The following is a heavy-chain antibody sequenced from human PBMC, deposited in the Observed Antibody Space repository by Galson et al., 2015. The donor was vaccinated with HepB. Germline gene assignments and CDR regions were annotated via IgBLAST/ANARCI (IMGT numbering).Heavy chain of an antibody. J-gene: IGHJ4*02. Sequence: SVKVSCKASGYTFTSYDMHWVRQAPGQRLEWMGWINAGNGNTKYSQKFQGRVTITRDTSASTAYMELSSLRSEDTAVYYCARPGGIQLWTSFDYWGQGTLVTVSS. V-gene: IGHV1-3*01. CDR2: INAGNGNT. CDR1: GYTFTSYD. D-gene: IGHD5-18*01. CDR3: ARPGGIQLWTSFDY.